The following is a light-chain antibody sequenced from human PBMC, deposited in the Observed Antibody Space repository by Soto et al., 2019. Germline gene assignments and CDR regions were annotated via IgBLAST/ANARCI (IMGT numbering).Light chain of an antibody. CDR2: EGS. CDR1: SSDVGSYNL. Sequence: QSVLTQPASVSGSPGQSITISCTGTSSDVGSYNLVSWYQQHPGKAPKLMIYEGSKRPSGVSNRFSGSNSGNTASLTISGLQAEDEADYYCCSYASSGIYWVFGEGTKLTVL. J-gene: IGLJ3*02. CDR3: CSYASSGIYWV. V-gene: IGLV2-23*01.